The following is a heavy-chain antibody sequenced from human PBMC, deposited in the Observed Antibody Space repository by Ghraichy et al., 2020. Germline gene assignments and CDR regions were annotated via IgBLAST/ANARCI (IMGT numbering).Heavy chain of an antibody. CDR2: IYTSGST. CDR1: GGSISSYY. Sequence: SETLSLTCTVSGGSISSYYWSWIRQPAGKGLEWIGRIYTSGSTNYNPSLKSRVTMSVDTSKNQFSLKLSSVTAADTAVYYCARDYIVVVPAAIGYYYGMDVWGQGTTVTVSS. D-gene: IGHD2-2*02. J-gene: IGHJ6*02. V-gene: IGHV4-4*07. CDR3: ARDYIVVVPAAIGYYYGMDV.